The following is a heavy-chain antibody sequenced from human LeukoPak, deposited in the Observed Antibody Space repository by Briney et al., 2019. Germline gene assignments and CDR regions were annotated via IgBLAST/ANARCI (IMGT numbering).Heavy chain of an antibody. J-gene: IGHJ4*02. D-gene: IGHD6-13*01. V-gene: IGHV3-30*02. CDR2: IRYDESRK. CDR3: ATPPYSRSWGDFFDD. CDR1: GFTFDQYG. Sequence: PGGSLRLSCAASGFTFDQYGMQWVRQAPGKGLEWVAFIRYDESRKNYADSVKGRFTISRDNSKNTLYVQMNSLRAEDKAVYYCATPPYSRSWGDFFDDGGQETLLTVSS.